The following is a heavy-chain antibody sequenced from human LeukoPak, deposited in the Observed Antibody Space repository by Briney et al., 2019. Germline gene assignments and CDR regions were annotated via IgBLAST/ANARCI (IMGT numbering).Heavy chain of an antibody. D-gene: IGHD1-26*01. CDR3: ARDLGTTNYYFDY. CDR2: IYYDGSKK. CDR1: GFTFSDFG. J-gene: IGHJ4*02. Sequence: GRSLRLSCAASGFTFSDFGFHWVRQTPGKGLEWVAVIYYDGSKKYYKDSVEGRFTISRDDSKNTVFLQMNSLRAEDTAVYYCARDLGTTNYYFDYWGQGTLVTVSS. V-gene: IGHV3-33*01.